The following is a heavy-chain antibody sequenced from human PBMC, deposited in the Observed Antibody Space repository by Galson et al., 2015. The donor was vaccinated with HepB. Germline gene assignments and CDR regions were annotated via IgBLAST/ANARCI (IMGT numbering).Heavy chain of an antibody. D-gene: IGHD6-13*01. CDR2: ISSSSSYT. V-gene: IGHV3-21*01. J-gene: IGHJ2*01. CDR3: ARGRGSSSRNGYWYFDL. Sequence: LRLSCAASGFTFSSYSMNWVRQAPGKGLEWVSSISSSSSYTYYADSVKGRFTISRDNAKNSLYLQMNSLRAEDTAVYYCARGRGSSSRNGYWYFDLWGRGTLVTVSS. CDR1: GFTFSSYS.